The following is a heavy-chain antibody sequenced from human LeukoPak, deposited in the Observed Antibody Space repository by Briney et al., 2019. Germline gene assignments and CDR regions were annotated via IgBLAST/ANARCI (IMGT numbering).Heavy chain of an antibody. CDR2: IYHSGST. CDR3: ASTASRIAAAGLLEFDY. D-gene: IGHD6-13*01. J-gene: IGHJ4*02. V-gene: IGHV4-30-2*01. CDR1: GGSISSGGYS. Sequence: SSETLSLTCAVSGGSISSGGYSWSWIRQPPGKGLEWIGYIYHSGSTCYNPSLKSRVTISVDRSKNQFSLKLSSVTAADTAVYYCASTASRIAAAGLLEFDYWGQGTLVTVSS.